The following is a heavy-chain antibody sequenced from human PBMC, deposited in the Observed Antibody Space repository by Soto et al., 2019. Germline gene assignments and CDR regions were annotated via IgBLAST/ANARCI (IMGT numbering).Heavy chain of an antibody. CDR2: MNPNSGNT. J-gene: IGHJ6*03. D-gene: IGHD2-2*01. CDR3: ARLDIVVVPAARPTFYYYYYYMDV. CDR1: GYTFTSYD. Sequence: ASVKVSCKASGYTFTSYDINWVRQATGQGLEWMGWMNPNSGNTGYAQKFQGRVTMTRNTSISTAYMELSSLRSEDTAVYYCARLDIVVVPAARPTFYYYYYYMDVWGKGTTVTVSS. V-gene: IGHV1-8*01.